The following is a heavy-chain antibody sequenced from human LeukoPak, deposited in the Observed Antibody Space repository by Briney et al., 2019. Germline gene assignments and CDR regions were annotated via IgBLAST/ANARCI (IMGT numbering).Heavy chain of an antibody. CDR3: ARDSSPLLWGSDYGMDV. J-gene: IGHJ6*02. V-gene: IGHV4-39*07. D-gene: IGHD3-10*01. CDR2: IYYSGST. Sequence: SETLSLTCTVSGGSISSSSYYWGWIRQPPGKGLEWIGSIYYSGSTYYNPSLKSRVIISVDTSKNQFSLKLSSVTAADTAVYYCARDSSPLLWGSDYGMDVWGQGTTVTVSS. CDR1: GGSISSSSYY.